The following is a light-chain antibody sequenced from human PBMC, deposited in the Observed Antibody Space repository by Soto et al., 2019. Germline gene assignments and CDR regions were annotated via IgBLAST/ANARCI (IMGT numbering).Light chain of an antibody. CDR1: SSDIGAYNY. CDR2: EVN. CDR3: SSFTTSSTYV. J-gene: IGLJ1*01. V-gene: IGLV2-14*01. Sequence: QSALAQPASVSGSPGQSITISCPGTSSDIGAYNYVSWYQQYPGRAPKLMIYEVNNRPSGVSNRFSGSKSGNTASLTISGLQAEDEADYYCSSFTTSSTYVVGAGTKVTVL.